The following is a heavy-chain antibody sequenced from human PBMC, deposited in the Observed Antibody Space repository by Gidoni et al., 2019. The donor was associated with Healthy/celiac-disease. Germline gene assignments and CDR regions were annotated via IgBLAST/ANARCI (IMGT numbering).Heavy chain of an antibody. J-gene: IGHJ4*02. CDR3: ARENRGSSWTSTTPNFDY. D-gene: IGHD6-13*01. V-gene: IGHV3-33*08. CDR1: GFTFSSYG. Sequence: QVQLVESGGGVVQPGRSLRLSCAASGFTFSSYGMHWVRQAPGKGLEWVAVIWYDGSNKYYADSVKGRFTISRDNSKNTLYLQMNSLRAEDTAVYYCARENRGSSWTSTTPNFDYWGQGTLVTVSS. CDR2: IWYDGSNK.